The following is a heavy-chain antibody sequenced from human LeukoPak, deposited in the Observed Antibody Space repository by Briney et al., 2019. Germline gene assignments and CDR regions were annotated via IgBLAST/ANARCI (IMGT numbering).Heavy chain of an antibody. V-gene: IGHV4-59*08. J-gene: IGHJ4*02. CDR1: GGSISSYY. CDR2: IYYSGST. Sequence: SETLSLTCTVSGGSISSYYWSWIRQPPGKGLEWIGYIYYSGSTNYNPSLKSRVTISVDTSKNQFSLKLSSVTAADTAVYYCARGSSSWYGLPTFDYWGQGTLVTVSS. D-gene: IGHD6-13*01. CDR3: ARGSSSWYGLPTFDY.